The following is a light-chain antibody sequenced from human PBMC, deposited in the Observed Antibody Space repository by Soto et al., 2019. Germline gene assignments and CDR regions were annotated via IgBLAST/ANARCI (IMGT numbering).Light chain of an antibody. V-gene: IGLV2-23*01. CDR3: CSYAGSSFWV. Sequence: QSALTQPAPVSGSPGQSITISCTGTSSDVGSYNLVSWYQQHPGKAPKLMIYEGSKRPSGVSNRFSGSKSGNTASLTISGLQAEDEADYYCCSYAGSSFWVFGGGTKVTVL. CDR2: EGS. CDR1: SSDVGSYNL. J-gene: IGLJ3*02.